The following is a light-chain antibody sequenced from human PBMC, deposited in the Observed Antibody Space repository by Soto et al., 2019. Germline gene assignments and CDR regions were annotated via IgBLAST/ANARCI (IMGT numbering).Light chain of an antibody. CDR2: EVT. V-gene: IGLV2-18*02. CDR3: NSYTSSDSVV. CDR1: SSDVGNYNR. Sequence: QSALTQPPSVSGSPGQSVTISCTGTSSDVGNYNRVSWYQQPPGTAPKLMIYEVTNRPSGVPDRFSGSKSGNTASLTISGLQAEDEADYYCNSYTSSDSVVFGTGTKLTVL. J-gene: IGLJ1*01.